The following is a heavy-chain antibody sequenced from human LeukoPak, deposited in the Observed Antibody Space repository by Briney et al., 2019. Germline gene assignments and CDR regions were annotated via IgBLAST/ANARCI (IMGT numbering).Heavy chain of an antibody. V-gene: IGHV4-59*08. Sequence: PSETLSLTCTVSGGSINSYYWDWIRQPPGKGLEWIGYIYYSGSTNYNPSLKSRVTISVDTSKNQFSLSLSSVTAADTAVYYCARRADHGDYGHWFDPWGQGILVTVSS. J-gene: IGHJ5*02. CDR3: ARRADHGDYGHWFDP. CDR2: IYYSGST. CDR1: GGSINSYY. D-gene: IGHD4-17*01.